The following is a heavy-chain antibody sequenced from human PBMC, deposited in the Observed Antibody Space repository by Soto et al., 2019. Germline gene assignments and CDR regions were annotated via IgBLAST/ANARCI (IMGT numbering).Heavy chain of an antibody. CDR1: GGAITSVGYS. D-gene: IGHD2-21*01. Sequence: PSDTLSLTSADSGGAITSVGYSWSCIRQPPGQGLEWIGYMYHSGNTYYNPSLKGRVTISLDHSRNQFSLRLNSVTAADTAVYFCASRKYDVVAGSVWFDPWGQGTLVTVSS. J-gene: IGHJ5*02. CDR3: ASRKYDVVAGSVWFDP. V-gene: IGHV4-30-2*01. CDR2: MYHSGNT.